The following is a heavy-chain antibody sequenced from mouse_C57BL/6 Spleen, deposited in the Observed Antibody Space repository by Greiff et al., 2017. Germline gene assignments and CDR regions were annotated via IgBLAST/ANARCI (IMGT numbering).Heavy chain of an antibody. CDR1: GYTFTSYW. CDR3: ARSGLGTWFAY. V-gene: IGHV1-69*01. Sequence: VQLQQPGAELVMPGASVKLSCKASGYTFTSYWMHWVKQRPGQGLEWIGEIDPSDSYTNYNQKFKGKSTLTVDKSSSTAYMQLSSLTSEDSAVYYCARSGLGTWFAYWGQGTLVTVSA. CDR2: IDPSDSYT. D-gene: IGHD4-1*01. J-gene: IGHJ3*01.